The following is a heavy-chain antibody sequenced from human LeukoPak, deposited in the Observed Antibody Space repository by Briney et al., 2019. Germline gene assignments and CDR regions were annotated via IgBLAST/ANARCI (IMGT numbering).Heavy chain of an antibody. D-gene: IGHD5-18*01. CDR1: GFTVSSNY. CDR2: IYSGGST. J-gene: IGHJ4*02. Sequence: GGSLRLSCAASGFTVSSNYMSWVRQAPGKGLEWVSVIYSGGSTYYADSVKGRFTISRDNSKNTLYLQMNSLRAEDTAVYYCASAGGYSYGELDYWGRGTLVTVSS. V-gene: IGHV3-66*01. CDR3: ASAGGYSYGELDY.